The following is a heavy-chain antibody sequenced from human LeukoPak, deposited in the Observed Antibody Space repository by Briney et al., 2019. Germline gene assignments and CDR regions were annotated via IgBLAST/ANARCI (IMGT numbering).Heavy chain of an antibody. Sequence: PSETLSLTCTVSGGSISSGGYYWSWIRQHPGKGLEWIGYIYYSGSTYYNPSLKSRVTISVDTSKNQFSLKLSSVTAADTAVYYCARVPFSTRDAFDIWGQGTMVTVSS. V-gene: IGHV4-31*03. CDR3: ARVPFSTRDAFDI. J-gene: IGHJ3*02. CDR2: IYYSGST. CDR1: GGSISSGGYY. D-gene: IGHD2-2*01.